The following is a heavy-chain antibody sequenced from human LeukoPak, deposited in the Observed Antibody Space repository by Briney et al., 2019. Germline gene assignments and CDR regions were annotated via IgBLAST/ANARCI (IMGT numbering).Heavy chain of an antibody. CDR3: ARAYRIAVARPFDY. V-gene: IGHV4-31*03. CDR2: IYYSGST. D-gene: IGHD6-19*01. Sequence: SETLSLTCIVSGGSISSGGYYWSWIRQHPGKGLEWIGCIYYSGSTYYNPSLKSRVTISVDTSKNQFSLKLSSVTAADTAVYYCARAYRIAVARPFDYWGQGTLVTVSS. J-gene: IGHJ4*02. CDR1: GGSISSGGYY.